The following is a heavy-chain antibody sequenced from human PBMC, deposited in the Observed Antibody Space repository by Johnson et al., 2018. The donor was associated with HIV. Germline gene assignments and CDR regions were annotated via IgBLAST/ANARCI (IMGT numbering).Heavy chain of an antibody. CDR2: MSFDETNS. CDR1: GFSFSSFA. CDR3: AKLPGSGYYLDAFGI. V-gene: IGHV3-30-3*02. D-gene: IGHD3-22*01. Sequence: QVQLVESGGGVVQPGRSLRLSCVASGFSFSSFAMHWVRQAPGKGLQWVAVMSFDETNSYDSDSVDVKGRFTISRDNSKNTLYLQMDSLRGEDTAGYYCAKLPGSGYYLDAFGIWGQGTMVTVSS. J-gene: IGHJ3*02.